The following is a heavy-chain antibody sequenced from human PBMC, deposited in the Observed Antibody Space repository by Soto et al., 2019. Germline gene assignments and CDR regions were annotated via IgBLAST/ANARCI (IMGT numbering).Heavy chain of an antibody. D-gene: IGHD3-10*01. J-gene: IGHJ4*02. V-gene: IGHV3-23*01. Sequence: EVQLLESGGGLVQPGGSLRLSCAASGFTFSTYDMSWVRQAPGKGLEWVSAVSAGGGSTYYTDSVKGRFTISRDNSKNTVYLQMNSLRAEDTAVYYCHGLLRVSPIDYCDQGTLVTVSS. CDR2: VSAGGGST. CDR3: HGLLRVSPIDY. CDR1: GFTFSTYD.